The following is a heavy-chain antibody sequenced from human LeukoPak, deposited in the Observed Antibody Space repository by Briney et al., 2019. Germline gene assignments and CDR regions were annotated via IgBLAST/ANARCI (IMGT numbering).Heavy chain of an antibody. CDR2: IYYSGST. V-gene: IGHV4-61*01. D-gene: IGHD4-17*01. J-gene: IGHJ6*03. CDR1: GYSISSGYY. CDR3: ATTLGDYGYYYMDV. Sequence: SETLSLTCTVSGYSISSGYYWGWIRQPPGKGLEWIGYIYYSGSTNYNPSLKSRVTISVDTSKNQFSLKLSSVTAADTAVYYCATTLGDYGYYYMDVWGKGTTVTISS.